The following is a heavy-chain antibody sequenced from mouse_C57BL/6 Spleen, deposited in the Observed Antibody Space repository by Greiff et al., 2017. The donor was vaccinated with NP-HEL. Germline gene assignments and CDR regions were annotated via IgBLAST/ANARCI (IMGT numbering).Heavy chain of an antibody. CDR3: ARVFPMDY. CDR2: INPNNGGT. J-gene: IGHJ4*01. CDR1: GYTFTDYY. V-gene: IGHV1-26*01. Sequence: EVQLQQSGPELVKPGASVKISCKASGYTFTDYYMNWVKQSHGKSLEWIGDINPNNGGTSYNQKFKGKATLTVDKSSSTAYMELRSLTSEDSAVYYCARVFPMDYWGQGTSVTVSS.